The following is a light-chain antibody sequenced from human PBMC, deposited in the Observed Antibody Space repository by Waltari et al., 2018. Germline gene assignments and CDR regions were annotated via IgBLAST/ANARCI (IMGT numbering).Light chain of an antibody. Sequence: EIVMTQSPATLSVSPGERATLSCRASQSVSSNLAWYQKKPGQAPRLLVYGASTRATGSPARFSGGGSGTEFTLTISSMQSEDFAVYYCQQYNNWPGTFGQGTKVEI. J-gene: IGKJ1*01. CDR3: QQYNNWPGT. V-gene: IGKV3-15*01. CDR1: QSVSSN. CDR2: GAS.